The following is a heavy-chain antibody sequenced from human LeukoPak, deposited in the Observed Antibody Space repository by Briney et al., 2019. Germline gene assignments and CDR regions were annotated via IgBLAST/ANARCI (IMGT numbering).Heavy chain of an antibody. J-gene: IGHJ5*02. CDR3: ARVRGGDYDEGVEGWFDP. CDR2: IYPVDSDT. D-gene: IGHD2-21*02. V-gene: IGHV5-51*01. Sequence: GGSLEISGLGSGSPFTSYWSSGVRQMPGKGLDWMGIIYPVDSDTRYSPSYQGQATISADKSISTAYLQWSSLKASATAMYYCARVRGGDYDEGVEGWFDPWGQGTLVTVSS. CDR1: GSPFTSYW.